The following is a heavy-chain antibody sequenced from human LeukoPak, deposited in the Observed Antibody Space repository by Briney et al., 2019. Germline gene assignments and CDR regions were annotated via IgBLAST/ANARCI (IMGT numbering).Heavy chain of an antibody. V-gene: IGHV4-4*07. J-gene: IGHJ3*02. Sequence: SETLSLTCTVSGGSISSYYWSWIRQPAGKGLEWIGRIYTSGSTNYNPSLKSRVTMSVDTSKNQFSLKLSSVTAADTAVYYCARGSPPRYFDWFYDALDIWGQGTMVTVSS. CDR2: IYTSGST. CDR3: ARGSPPRYFDWFYDALDI. D-gene: IGHD3-9*01. CDR1: GGSISSYY.